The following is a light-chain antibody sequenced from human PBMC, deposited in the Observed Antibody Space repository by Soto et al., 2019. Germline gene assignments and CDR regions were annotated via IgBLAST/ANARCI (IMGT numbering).Light chain of an antibody. CDR2: WAS. CDR1: QSVLYSSNNKNY. CDR3: QQYDSTPYT. Sequence: DIVMTQSPDSLAVSLGERATINCKSSQSVLYSSNNKNYLAWYQQKPGQPPKLLIYWASTRESGVPDRFSGSGSGKDFTLTISSLQAEDVAVYYCQQYDSTPYTFGQGTKLETK. V-gene: IGKV4-1*01. J-gene: IGKJ2*01.